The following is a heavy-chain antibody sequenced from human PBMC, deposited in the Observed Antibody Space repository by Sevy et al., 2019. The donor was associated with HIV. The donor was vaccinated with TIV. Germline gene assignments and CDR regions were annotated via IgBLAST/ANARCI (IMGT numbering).Heavy chain of an antibody. Sequence: GGSLRLSCAASGFTFSRYGMHWVRQAPGEGLEWVAFIRYDGSTKYYTESVKGLFTISRDNSKNTLYLQMNSLRTEDTAVYYCAKGPSPMITFGGVADYWGQGTLVTVSS. CDR2: IRYDGSTK. V-gene: IGHV3-30*02. D-gene: IGHD3-16*01. CDR1: GFTFSRYG. CDR3: AKGPSPMITFGGVADY. J-gene: IGHJ4*02.